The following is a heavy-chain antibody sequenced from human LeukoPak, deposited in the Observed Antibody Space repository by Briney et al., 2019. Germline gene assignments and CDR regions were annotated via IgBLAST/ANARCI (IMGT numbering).Heavy chain of an antibody. CDR2: IYNSGST. V-gene: IGHV4-59*01. D-gene: IGHD3-22*01. CDR3: ARIYYDRGAYYRRAFDI. J-gene: IGHJ3*02. Sequence: RPSETLSLTCTVSGGSISTYYWSWIRQPPGKGLEWIAYIYNSGSTNSNPSLKSRVTISVDTSKNQFSLRLSSVTAADTAVYYCARIYYDRGAYYRRAFDIWGQGTMVSVSS. CDR1: GGSISTYY.